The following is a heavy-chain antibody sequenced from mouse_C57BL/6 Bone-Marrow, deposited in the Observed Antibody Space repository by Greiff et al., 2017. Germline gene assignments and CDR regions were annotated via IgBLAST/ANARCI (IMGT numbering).Heavy chain of an antibody. CDR1: GFNIKDDY. Sequence: EVKVVESGAELVRPGASVKLSCTASGFNIKDDYMHWVKQRPEQGLEWIGWIDPENGDTEYASKFQGKATITADTASNTAYLQLSSLTSEDTAVYYCTRPGTSIGYWGQGTTLTVSS. CDR2: IDPENGDT. CDR3: TRPGTSIGY. J-gene: IGHJ2*01. D-gene: IGHD4-1*01. V-gene: IGHV14-4*01.